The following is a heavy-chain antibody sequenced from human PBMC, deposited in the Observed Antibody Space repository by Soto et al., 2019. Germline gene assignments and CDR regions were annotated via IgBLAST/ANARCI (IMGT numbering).Heavy chain of an antibody. CDR3: ARAGIQLWFFDAFEI. Sequence: ASVKVSCKASGYTFTGYYMHWVRQAPGQGLEWMGWINPNSGGTNYAQKFQGWVTMTRDTSISTAYMELSRLRSDDTAVYYCARAGIQLWFFDAFEIWGQGTMVTV. CDR1: GYTFTGYY. D-gene: IGHD5-18*01. J-gene: IGHJ3*02. V-gene: IGHV1-2*04. CDR2: INPNSGGT.